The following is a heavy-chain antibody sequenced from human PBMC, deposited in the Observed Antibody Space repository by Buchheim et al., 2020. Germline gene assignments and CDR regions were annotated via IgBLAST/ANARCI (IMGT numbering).Heavy chain of an antibody. CDR3: ARRLFRSGFCGMDV. CDR2: ISGTDGSI. CDR1: GFSFSRYD. V-gene: IGHV3-23*01. J-gene: IGHJ6*02. Sequence: EVQLLESGGGLVQPGGSLRLSCAASGFSFSRYDMRWVRQAPGKGLEWVSAISGTDGSIKYADSVKGRFTISRDDIKSTLFLEMNSLRAEDTAVYYCARRLFRSGFCGMDVWGQGTT. D-gene: IGHD3-3*01.